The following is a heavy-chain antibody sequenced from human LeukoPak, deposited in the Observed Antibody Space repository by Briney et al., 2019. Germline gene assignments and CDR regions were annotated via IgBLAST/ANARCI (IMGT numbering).Heavy chain of an antibody. D-gene: IGHD1-7*01. CDR2: ISSSSSYI. CDR1: GFTFSSYS. Sequence: GGSLRLSCAASGFTFSSYSMNWVRQAPGKGLEWVSSISSSSSYIYYADSVKGRFTISRDNAKNSLYLQMNSLRAEDTAVYYCAKPYITGTTVGYWGQGTLVTVSS. CDR3: AKPYITGTTVGY. V-gene: IGHV3-21*01. J-gene: IGHJ4*02.